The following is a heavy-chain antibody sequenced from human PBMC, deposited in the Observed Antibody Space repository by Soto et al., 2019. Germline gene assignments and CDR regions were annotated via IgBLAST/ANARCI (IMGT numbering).Heavy chain of an antibody. CDR1: GFTFSSYG. V-gene: IGHV3-30*18. D-gene: IGHD5-12*01. CDR3: AKDPNGEWLRFRANWFDP. CDR2: ISYDGRNK. Sequence: QVQLVESGGGVVQPGRSLRLSCAASGFTFSSYGMHWVRQAPGKGLEWVAVISYDGRNKYYADSVKGRFTMSRDTSKNTLYLQMNSLRAEDTAVYVCAKDPNGEWLRFRANWFDPWGQGTLVTVSS. J-gene: IGHJ5*02.